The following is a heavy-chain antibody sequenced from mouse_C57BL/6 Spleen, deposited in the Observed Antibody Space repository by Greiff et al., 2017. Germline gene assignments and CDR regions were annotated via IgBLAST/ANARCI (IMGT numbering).Heavy chain of an antibody. CDR3: ARNPPPYYGSSSRAMDY. Sequence: EVQRVESGGGLVKPGGSLKLSCAASGFTFSDYGMHWVRQAPEKGLEWVAYISSGSSTIYYADTVKGRFTISRDNAKNTLFLQMTSLRSEDTAMYYCARNPPPYYGSSSRAMDYWGQGTSVTVSS. CDR1: GFTFSDYG. V-gene: IGHV5-17*01. J-gene: IGHJ4*01. CDR2: ISSGSSTI. D-gene: IGHD1-1*01.